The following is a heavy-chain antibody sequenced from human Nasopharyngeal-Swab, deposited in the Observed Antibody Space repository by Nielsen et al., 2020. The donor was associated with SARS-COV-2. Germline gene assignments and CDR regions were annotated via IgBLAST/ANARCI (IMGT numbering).Heavy chain of an antibody. V-gene: IGHV3-30-3*01. J-gene: IGHJ4*02. CDR2: ISYDGSNK. D-gene: IGHD6-19*01. Sequence: GGSLRLSCAASGFTFSSYAMHWVRQAPGKGLEWVAVISYDGSNKYYADSVKGRFTISRDNSKNTLYLQMNSLRAEDTAVYYCARDFPGYSSGWLNQINYYFDYWGQGTLGTVSS. CDR1: GFTFSSYA. CDR3: ARDFPGYSSGWLNQINYYFDY.